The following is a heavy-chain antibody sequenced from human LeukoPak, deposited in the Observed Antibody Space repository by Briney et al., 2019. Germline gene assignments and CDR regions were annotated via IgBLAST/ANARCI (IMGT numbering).Heavy chain of an antibody. J-gene: IGHJ4*02. Sequence: PGRSLRLSCAASGFTFSSYGMHWVRQAPGKGLEWVAVISYDGSNKYYADSVKGRFTISRDNSKNTLYLQMNSLRAEDTAVYYCAKDSEGSGSSCGYGECDYWGRGTLVTVSS. V-gene: IGHV3-30*18. CDR1: GFTFSSYG. D-gene: IGHD5-18*01. CDR3: AKDSEGSGSSCGYGECDY. CDR2: ISYDGSNK.